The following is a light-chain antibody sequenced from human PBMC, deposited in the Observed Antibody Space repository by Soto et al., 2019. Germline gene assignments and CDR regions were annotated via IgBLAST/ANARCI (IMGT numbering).Light chain of an antibody. CDR2: DAS. CDR3: QQTYSTIHS. J-gene: IGKJ2*01. Sequence: DIQMTQSPSTLSASVGDRVTITCRASQSISSYLNWYQQKPGKAPKLLIYDASSLESGVPSRFSGSGSGTDFTLTISSLQPEDFATYYCQQTYSTIHSFGQGTKVDIK. CDR1: QSISSY. V-gene: IGKV1-39*01.